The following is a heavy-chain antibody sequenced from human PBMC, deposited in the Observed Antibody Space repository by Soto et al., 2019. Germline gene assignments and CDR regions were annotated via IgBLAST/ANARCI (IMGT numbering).Heavy chain of an antibody. Sequence: QVQLVQSGAEVKKPGSSVTVSCKASGGTFSSYTISWVRQAPGQGLEWMGGIIPIFGTANYAQKFQGRVTITGEESTSPAYMELSSLRSEDTAVYYCARGKPRWLQLWYFDLWGRGTLVTVSS. D-gene: IGHD5-12*01. CDR1: GGTFSSYT. J-gene: IGHJ2*01. CDR2: IIPIFGTA. CDR3: ARGKPRWLQLWYFDL. V-gene: IGHV1-69*12.